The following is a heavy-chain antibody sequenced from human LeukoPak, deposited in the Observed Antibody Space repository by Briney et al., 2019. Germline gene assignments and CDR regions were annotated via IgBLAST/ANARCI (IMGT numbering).Heavy chain of an antibody. CDR2: ITSNSDSI. Sequence: GMSLRLSCAASGFTFDDYAMHWVRQAPGKGLEWVSGITSNSDSIGYADSVKGRFTVSRDNAKNSLYLQMNSLRPEDTALYYSAQGLRELPSWGQGTLVTVSS. CDR1: GFTFDDYA. J-gene: IGHJ5*02. V-gene: IGHV3-9*01. D-gene: IGHD1-26*01. CDR3: AQGLRELPS.